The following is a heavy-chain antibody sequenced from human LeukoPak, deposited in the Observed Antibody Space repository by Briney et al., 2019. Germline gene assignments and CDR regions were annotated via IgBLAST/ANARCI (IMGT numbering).Heavy chain of an antibody. CDR2: ISGSGDST. J-gene: IGHJ4*02. CDR3: AKDYYDSSLTYYFDY. V-gene: IGHV3-23*01. CDR1: GFTFSSYA. Sequence: GGSLRLSCAASGFTFSSYAITWVRQAPGKGLEWVSAISGSGDSTYYADSVKGRFTISRDNSKNTLYLQMNSLRAEDTAVYYCAKDYYDSSLTYYFDYWGQGTLVTVSS. D-gene: IGHD3-22*01.